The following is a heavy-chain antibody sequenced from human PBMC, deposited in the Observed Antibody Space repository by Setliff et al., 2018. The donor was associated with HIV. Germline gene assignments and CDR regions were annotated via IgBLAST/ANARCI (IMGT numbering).Heavy chain of an antibody. J-gene: IGHJ4*02. CDR1: GYTFTSYS. D-gene: IGHD6-13*01. V-gene: IGHV1-3*04. Sequence: ASVKVSCKASGYTFTSYSMRWVRQAPGQRLEWMGWLRTGTGDTSYSEKFQGRLTITRDTSANTAYMELSNLRSEDTAIYYCLRRATAAEVFDYWGQGTLVTVSS. CDR2: LRTGTGDT. CDR3: LRRATAAEVFDY.